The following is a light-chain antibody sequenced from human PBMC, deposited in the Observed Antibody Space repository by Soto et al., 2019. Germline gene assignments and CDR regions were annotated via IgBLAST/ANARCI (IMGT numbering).Light chain of an antibody. CDR1: QSVSSSH. CDR2: GAS. Sequence: EIVLTQSPGTLSLSPGERATLSCRASQSVSSSHLARYQQKPGQAPRLLISGASSRATGIPDRFSGSASGTDFTLTISRLEPEDFAVYYCQHYGSSRRTFGQGTKVEIK. CDR3: QHYGSSRRT. V-gene: IGKV3-20*01. J-gene: IGKJ1*01.